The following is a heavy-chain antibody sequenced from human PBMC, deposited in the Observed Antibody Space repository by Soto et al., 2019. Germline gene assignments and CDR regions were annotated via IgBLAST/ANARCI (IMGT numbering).Heavy chain of an antibody. CDR1: GDSITSIYH. V-gene: IGHV4-38-2*01. Sequence: PETLSLTCAVSGDSITSIYHWAWIRQPPGRGLEWVASIYYSGTTYYKPSLKSRVTISVDTSRNQFSLNLRSVTAADTAVYYCARYVPLYSTSWTGYFDYWGHGTLVT. J-gene: IGHJ4*01. CDR3: ARYVPLYSTSWTGYFDY. D-gene: IGHD6-13*01. CDR2: IYYSGTT.